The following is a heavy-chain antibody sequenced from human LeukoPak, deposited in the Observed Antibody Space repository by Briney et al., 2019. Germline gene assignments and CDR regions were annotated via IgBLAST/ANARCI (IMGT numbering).Heavy chain of an antibody. CDR1: GFTFSNYD. V-gene: IGHV3-48*03. CDR3: VRDCAGSAWFAEYFTY. Sequence: GGSLRLSCAASGFTFSNYDMNWVRQAPGKGLEWVSYIINSGNTIYYADSVKGPFTISRDNAKNSLFLQMNSLRAEDTAVYYCVRDCAGSAWFAEYFTYWGQGTLVTVSS. J-gene: IGHJ1*01. CDR2: IINSGNTI. D-gene: IGHD6-19*01.